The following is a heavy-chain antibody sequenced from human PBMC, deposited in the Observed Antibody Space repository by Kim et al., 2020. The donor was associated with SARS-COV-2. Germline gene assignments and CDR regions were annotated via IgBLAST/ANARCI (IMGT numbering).Heavy chain of an antibody. CDR3: ARAPRIAVAGKYFDY. Sequence: DQGQGRITISGDNAKNSLYQQMNSLRAEDAAVYYCARAPRIAVAGKYFDYWGQGTLVTVSS. V-gene: IGHV3-11*06. J-gene: IGHJ4*02. D-gene: IGHD6-19*01.